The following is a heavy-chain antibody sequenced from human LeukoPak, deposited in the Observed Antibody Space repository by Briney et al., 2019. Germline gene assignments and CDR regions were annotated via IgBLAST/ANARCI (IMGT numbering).Heavy chain of an antibody. V-gene: IGHV4-61*02. CDR1: GGSISSGSYY. J-gene: IGHJ6*03. D-gene: IGHD3-9*01. Sequence: PSETLSLTCTVSGGSISSGSYYWSWIRQPAGKGLEWIGRIYTSGSTNDNPSLKSRVTISVDTSKNQFSLKLSSVTAADTAVYYCATGNYDILTGYYYYYYMDVWGKGTTVTISS. CDR3: ATGNYDILTGYYYYYYMDV. CDR2: IYTSGST.